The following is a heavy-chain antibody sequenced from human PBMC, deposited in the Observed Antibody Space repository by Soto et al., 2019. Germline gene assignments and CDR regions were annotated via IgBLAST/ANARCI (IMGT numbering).Heavy chain of an antibody. V-gene: IGHV4-34*01. J-gene: IGHJ5*02. CDR1: GGSFSNYY. CDR2: INHSGNT. Sequence: PSETLSLTCAVYGGSFSNYYWSWIRQPPGKGLEWIGEINHSGNTNYNPSLKSRVTISVDTSKNQFSLKLRSVTAADTALYYCARAGIWISGVVAERGFDPWGQGTLVTVSS. D-gene: IGHD3-3*01. CDR3: ARAGIWISGVVAERGFDP.